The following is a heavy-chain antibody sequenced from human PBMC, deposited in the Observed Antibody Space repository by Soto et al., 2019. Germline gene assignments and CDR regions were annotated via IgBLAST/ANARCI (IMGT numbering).Heavy chain of an antibody. CDR1: GFTFGDYA. Sequence: PGGSLRLSCTASGFTFGDYAMSWFRQAPGKGLEWVGFIRSKAYGGTTEYAASVKGRFTISRDDSKSIAYLQMNSLKTEDTAVYYCTRGHEMITFGGVMVWPDAFDIWGQGTMVTVSS. CDR2: IRSKAYGGTT. CDR3: TRGHEMITFGGVMVWPDAFDI. J-gene: IGHJ3*02. V-gene: IGHV3-49*03. D-gene: IGHD3-16*01.